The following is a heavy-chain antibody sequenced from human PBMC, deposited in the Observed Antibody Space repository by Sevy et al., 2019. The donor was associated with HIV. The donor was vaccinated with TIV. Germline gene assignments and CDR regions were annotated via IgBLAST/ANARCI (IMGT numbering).Heavy chain of an antibody. J-gene: IGHJ5*02. V-gene: IGHV1-24*01. CDR1: GYTLTELS. CDR3: APGWYCSGGSCYGHNWFDP. D-gene: IGHD2-15*01. CDR2: FDPEDGET. Sequence: ASVKVSCKVSGYTLTELSMHWVRQAPGKGLEWMGGFDPEDGETIYAQKFQGRVTMTEDTSTDTAYMELSSLRSEDTAVYYCAPGWYCSGGSCYGHNWFDPWGQGTLVTVSS.